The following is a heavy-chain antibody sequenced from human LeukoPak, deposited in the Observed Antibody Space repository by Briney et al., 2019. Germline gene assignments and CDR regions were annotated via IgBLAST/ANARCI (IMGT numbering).Heavy chain of an antibody. CDR3: AKSHFDWLSTIDY. D-gene: IGHD3-9*01. CDR2: ISYDGSNK. CDR1: GFTFSSYG. V-gene: IGHV3-30*18. J-gene: IGHJ4*02. Sequence: GRSLRLSCAASGFTFSSYGMHWVRQAPGKGLEWVAVISYDGSNKYYADSVKGRFTISRDNSKNTLYPQMNSLRAEDTAVYYCAKSHFDWLSTIDYWGQGTLVTVSS.